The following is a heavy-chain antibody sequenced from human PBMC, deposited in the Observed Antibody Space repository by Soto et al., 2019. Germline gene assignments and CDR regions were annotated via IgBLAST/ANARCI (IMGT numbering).Heavy chain of an antibody. CDR2: INPNGGGT. V-gene: IGHV1-2*02. CDR3: ARALRFAPQRYFDS. Sequence: QVQLVQSGAEVKKPGASVKVSCKASGYTFTDYYIHWVRQAPGKGLEWMGWINPNGGGTNFAQKIHGSVSLTWDTSLTTASTELNSLSSDDSAVLYCARALRFAPQRYFDSWGQGTLVTVSS. CDR1: GYTFTDYY. J-gene: IGHJ4*02. D-gene: IGHD3-16*01.